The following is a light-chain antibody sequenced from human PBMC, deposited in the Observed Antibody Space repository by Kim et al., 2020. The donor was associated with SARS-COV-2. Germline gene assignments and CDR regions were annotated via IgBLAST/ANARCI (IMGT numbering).Light chain of an antibody. Sequence: APGKTATITCGGNNMGSENVNWYQQQPGQAPVLVIHYDDGRPSGIPDRFSGSKSGNTATLTISRVEAGDEADYYCQVWDRSSDQVLFGGGTQLTVL. CDR1: NMGSEN. CDR3: QVWDRSSDQVL. CDR2: YDD. V-gene: IGLV3-21*04. J-gene: IGLJ2*01.